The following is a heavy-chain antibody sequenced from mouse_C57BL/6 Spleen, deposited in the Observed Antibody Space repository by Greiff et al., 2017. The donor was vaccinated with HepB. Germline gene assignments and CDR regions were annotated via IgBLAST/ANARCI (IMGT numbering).Heavy chain of an antibody. CDR2: ISSGSSTI. CDR3: AINYYGSSYGGLFDY. V-gene: IGHV5-17*01. D-gene: IGHD1-1*01. Sequence: EVQLVESGGGLVKPGGSLKLSCAASGFTFSDYGMHWVRQAPEKGLEWVAYISSGSSTIYYADTVKGRFTISRDNAKNTLFLQMTSLRSEDTAMYYCAINYYGSSYGGLFDYWGQGTTLTVSS. J-gene: IGHJ2*01. CDR1: GFTFSDYG.